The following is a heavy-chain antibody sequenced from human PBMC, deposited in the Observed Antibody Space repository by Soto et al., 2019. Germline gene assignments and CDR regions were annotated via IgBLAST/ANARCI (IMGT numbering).Heavy chain of an antibody. V-gene: IGHV4-34*01. D-gene: IGHD6-6*01. CDR3: ARGPLSIAAPYYYYYGMDV. J-gene: IGHJ6*02. CDR2: INHSGST. Sequence: PXATLSLTCAVYGGSFSGYYWSWIRQPPGKGLEWIGEINHSGSTNYNPSLKSRVTISVDTSKNQFSLKLSSVTAADTAVYYCARGPLSIAAPYYYYYGMDVWGQGTTVTVSS. CDR1: GGSFSGYY.